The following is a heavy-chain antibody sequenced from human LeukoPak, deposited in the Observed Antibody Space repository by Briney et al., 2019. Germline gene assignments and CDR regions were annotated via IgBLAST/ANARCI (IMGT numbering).Heavy chain of an antibody. V-gene: IGHV1-46*01. CDR2: INLSGGIT. D-gene: IGHD3-9*01. CDR1: GYTFTTYY. J-gene: IGHJ3*02. CDR3: ARDRWSEGYYDILTGYYDAFDI. Sequence: ASVKVSCKASGYTFTTYYMHWVRQAPGQGLEWMGIINLSGGITNYAQKFQGRVTMTRDMSTSTVYMEPSSLRSEDTAVYYCARDRWSEGYYDILTGYYDAFDIWGQGTMVTVSS.